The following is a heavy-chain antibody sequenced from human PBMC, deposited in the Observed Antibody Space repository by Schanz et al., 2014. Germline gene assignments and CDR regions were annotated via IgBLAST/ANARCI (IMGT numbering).Heavy chain of an antibody. Sequence: QVQLVQSGAEVKKPGASVKVSCKASGYSFSAYYIHWMRQAPGQGLEWLGRFTHISQKFQGRVTMTRDTSISTAYMELSRLTSDDSAVYYCARDRDQWDGNYLDYWGQGTLVTVSS. CDR1: GYSFSAYY. CDR3: ARDRDQWDGNYLDY. J-gene: IGHJ4*02. V-gene: IGHV1-2*06. D-gene: IGHD1-26*01. CDR2: FT.